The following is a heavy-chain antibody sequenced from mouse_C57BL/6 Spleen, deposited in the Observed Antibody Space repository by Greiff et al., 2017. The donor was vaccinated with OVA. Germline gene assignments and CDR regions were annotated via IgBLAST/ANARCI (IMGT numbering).Heavy chain of an antibody. CDR1: GYTFTSYW. CDR2: IDPSDSET. CDR3: ASERLRYGYFDY. J-gene: IGHJ2*01. D-gene: IGHD1-1*01. Sequence: QLQQPGAELVRPGSSVKLSCKASGYTFTSYWMHWVKQRPIQGLEWIGNIDPSDSETHYNQKFKDKATLTVDKSSSTAYMQLSSLTSEDSAVYYCASERLRYGYFDYWGQGTTLTVSS. V-gene: IGHV1-52*01.